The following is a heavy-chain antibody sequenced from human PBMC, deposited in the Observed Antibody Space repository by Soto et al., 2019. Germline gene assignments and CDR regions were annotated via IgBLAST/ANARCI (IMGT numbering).Heavy chain of an antibody. Sequence: PSETLSLTCTVSGGSISSYYWSWIRQPPGKGLEWIGYIYYSGSTNYNPSLKSRVTISVDTSKNQFSLKLSSVTAADTAVYYCARGNYCSGGHGYYFFVYWGHGTLLTVSS. D-gene: IGHD2-15*01. CDR2: IYYSGST. J-gene: IGHJ4*01. CDR1: GGSISSYY. CDR3: ARGNYCSGGHGYYFFVY. V-gene: IGHV4-59*08.